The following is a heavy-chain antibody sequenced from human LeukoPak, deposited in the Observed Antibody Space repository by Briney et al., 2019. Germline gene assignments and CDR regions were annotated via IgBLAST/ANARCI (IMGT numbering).Heavy chain of an antibody. D-gene: IGHD6-6*01. V-gene: IGHV3-9*01. CDR2: ISWNSGSI. CDR1: GFTFDDYA. J-gene: IGHJ5*02. Sequence: PGRSLRLSCAASGFTFDDYAMHWVRQAPGKGPEWVSGISWNSGSIGYADSVKGRFTISRDNAKNSLYLQMNSLRAEDTAVYYCAKFRPALACWFDPWGQGTLVTVSS. CDR3: AKFRPALACWFDP.